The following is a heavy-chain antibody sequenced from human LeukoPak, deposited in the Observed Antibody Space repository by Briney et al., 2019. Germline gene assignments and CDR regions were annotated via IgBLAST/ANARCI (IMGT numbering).Heavy chain of an antibody. J-gene: IGHJ4*02. D-gene: IGHD3-22*01. CDR2: ISSSGSTI. V-gene: IGHV3-11*01. CDR3: ARAVLPYYYDSSGYQPLDY. CDR1: GFTFSDYY. Sequence: PGGSLRLSCAASGFTFSDYYMSWIRQAPGQGLEWVSYISSSGSTIYYADSVKGRFAISRDNAKNSLYLQMNSLRAEDTAVYYCARAVLPYYYDSSGYQPLDYWGQGTLVTVSS.